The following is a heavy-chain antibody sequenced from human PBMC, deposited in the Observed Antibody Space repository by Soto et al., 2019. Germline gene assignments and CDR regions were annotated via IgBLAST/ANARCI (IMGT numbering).Heavy chain of an antibody. Sequence: QVQLQESGPGLVKPSETLSLTCTVSGGSISSYYWSWIRQPAGKGLEWIGRVYTSGSTNYNPSLRSRVTMSVDTSKNQFSLKLNSVTAADTAVYYCARDRPIVATSGYAMDVWGQGTAVTVSS. J-gene: IGHJ6*02. CDR1: GGSISSYY. CDR2: VYTSGST. D-gene: IGHD5-12*01. CDR3: ARDRPIVATSGYAMDV. V-gene: IGHV4-4*07.